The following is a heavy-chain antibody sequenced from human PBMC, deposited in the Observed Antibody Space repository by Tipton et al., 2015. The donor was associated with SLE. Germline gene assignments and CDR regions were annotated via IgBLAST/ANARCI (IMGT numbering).Heavy chain of an antibody. CDR1: GDSISTRSYF. D-gene: IGHD5-24*01. CDR2: TSYTGSV. CDR3: ARHGRIEMATVKGCFDP. J-gene: IGHJ5*02. V-gene: IGHV4-39*07. Sequence: TLSLTCSVSGDSISTRSYFWGWIRQTPGKGLEWIASTSYTGSVYYNPSLKSRVATSVDTTNNQFSLWMSSVTAADTGTYYCARHGRIEMATVKGCFDPWGQGTLVTVSS.